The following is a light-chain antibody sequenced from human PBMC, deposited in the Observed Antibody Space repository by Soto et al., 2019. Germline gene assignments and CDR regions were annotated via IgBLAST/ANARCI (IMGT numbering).Light chain of an antibody. J-gene: IGLJ1*01. Sequence: QSALTQPPSASGAPGQRVTSSCSGSSSNLGGNSVSWYQQLPGTAPKLLIYRNDQRPSGVPDRFSGSKSGTSASLAISGLWSEDEADYYCAAWDDSLSGFYVFGTGTKVTVL. V-gene: IGLV1-47*03. CDR3: AAWDDSLSGFYV. CDR2: RND. CDR1: SSNLGGNS.